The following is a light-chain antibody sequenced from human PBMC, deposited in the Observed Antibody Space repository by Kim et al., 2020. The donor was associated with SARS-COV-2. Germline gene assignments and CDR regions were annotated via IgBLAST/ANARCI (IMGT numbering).Light chain of an antibody. CDR1: RRVSSNY. CDR3: HQYGTSPT. CDR2: GAA. J-gene: IGKJ4*01. Sequence: SWAPDEIATPSCRASRRVSSNYLAWYQQKPGQAPRRLIYGAASRATGITDRFSSSGSGTDFTLTISRLEPEDFAVYYCHQYGTSPTFGGGSKLEI. V-gene: IGKV3-20*01.